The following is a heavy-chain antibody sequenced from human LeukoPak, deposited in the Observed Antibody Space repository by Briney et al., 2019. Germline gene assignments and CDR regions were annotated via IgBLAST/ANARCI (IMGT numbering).Heavy chain of an antibody. CDR2: IYYSGST. CDR3: ARSGSGYNFDY. J-gene: IGHJ4*02. Sequence: SETLSLTCTVSGGSISGYYWSWIRQPPGEGLAWIWYIYYSGSTTYNPSLKSRVTISVDTSTNQFSLKLSSVTAADTAVYYCARSGSGYNFDYWGQGTLVTVSS. V-gene: IGHV4-59*08. D-gene: IGHD3-22*01. CDR1: GGSISGYY.